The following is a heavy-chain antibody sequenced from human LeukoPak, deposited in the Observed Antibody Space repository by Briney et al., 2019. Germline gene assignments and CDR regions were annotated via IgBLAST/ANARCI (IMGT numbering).Heavy chain of an antibody. CDR3: AKVIYDNSGYAFDM. D-gene: IGHD3-22*01. CDR2: ISGSGGST. Sequence: GGSLRLTCAASGFTFSSYAMSWVRQAPGKGLEWVSAISGSGGSTYYADSVKGRFTIFRDNSKNTLYVQMSSLRAEDTAVYYCAKVIYDNSGYAFDMWGQGTMVTVSS. V-gene: IGHV3-23*01. J-gene: IGHJ3*02. CDR1: GFTFSSYA.